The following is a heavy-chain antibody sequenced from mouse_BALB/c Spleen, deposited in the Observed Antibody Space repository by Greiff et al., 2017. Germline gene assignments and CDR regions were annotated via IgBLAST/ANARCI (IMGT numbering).Heavy chain of an antibody. J-gene: IGHJ3*01. V-gene: IGHV1S137*01. CDR3: ARLDGNYRAWFAY. CDR2: ISTYYGDA. CDR1: GYTFTDYA. Sequence: VKLQESGAELVRPGVSVKISCKGSGYTFTDYAMHWVKQSHAKSLEWIGVISTYYGDASYNQKFKGKATMTVDKSSSTAYMELARLTSEDSAIYYCARLDGNYRAWFAYWGQGTLVTVSA. D-gene: IGHD2-1*01.